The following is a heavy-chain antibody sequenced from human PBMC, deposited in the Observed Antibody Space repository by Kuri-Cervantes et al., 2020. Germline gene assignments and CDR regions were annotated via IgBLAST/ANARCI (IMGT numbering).Heavy chain of an antibody. Sequence: SETLSLTCTVSGGSISSYYWSWIRQPAGKGLEWIGHIYTSGSTNYNPSLKSRVTISVDKSKNQFSLKLSSVTAADTAVYYCARAPTVTTPFDYWGQGTLVTVSS. CDR2: IYTSGST. V-gene: IGHV4-4*07. CDR1: GGSISSYY. D-gene: IGHD4-17*01. CDR3: ARAPTVTTPFDY. J-gene: IGHJ4*02.